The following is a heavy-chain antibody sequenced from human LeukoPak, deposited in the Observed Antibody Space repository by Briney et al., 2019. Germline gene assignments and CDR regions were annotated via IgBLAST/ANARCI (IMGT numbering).Heavy chain of an antibody. Sequence: ASVKVSCKASEYTFTDYYIHWMRQAPGQGLEWMGWINCKSGATSYAQKFRGRVTMTKDRPIRTAYMELSRLKSDDTAVYYCARQSLDYYETLDAFDIWGQGTVVTISS. D-gene: IGHD3-22*01. J-gene: IGHJ3*02. CDR3: ARQSLDYYETLDAFDI. CDR1: EYTFTDYY. CDR2: INCKSGAT. V-gene: IGHV1-2*02.